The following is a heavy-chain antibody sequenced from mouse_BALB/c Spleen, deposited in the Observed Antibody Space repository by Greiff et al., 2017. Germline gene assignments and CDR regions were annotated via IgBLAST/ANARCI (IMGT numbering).Heavy chain of an antibody. Sequence: VQLEESGPGLVAPSQCLSITCTVSGFSLTSYGVHWVRQTPGKGLEWLGVIGAGGSTNYNSALMSSLSIIKENAKSQVFLQMNSLQTDDTAMYYCARGGGRRDYWGQGTSVTVSS. J-gene: IGHJ4*01. CDR3: ARGGGRRDY. CDR2: IGAGGST. D-gene: IGHD1-1*01. V-gene: IGHV2-9*02. CDR1: GFSLTSYG.